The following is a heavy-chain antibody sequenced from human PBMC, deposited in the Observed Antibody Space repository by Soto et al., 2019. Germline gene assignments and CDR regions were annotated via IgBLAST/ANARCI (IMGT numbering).Heavy chain of an antibody. V-gene: IGHV4-39*01. J-gene: IGHJ4*02. Sequence: QLQLQESGPGLVKPSETLSLTCTVSGGSISSSSYYWGWIRQPPGKGLEWIGSIYYSGSTYYNPSLKSRVTISVDTSKNQFSLKLSSVTAADTAVYYCASYAHCSSTSCYDYWGQGTLVTVSS. CDR1: GGSISSSSYY. D-gene: IGHD2-2*01. CDR2: IYYSGST. CDR3: ASYAHCSSTSCYDY.